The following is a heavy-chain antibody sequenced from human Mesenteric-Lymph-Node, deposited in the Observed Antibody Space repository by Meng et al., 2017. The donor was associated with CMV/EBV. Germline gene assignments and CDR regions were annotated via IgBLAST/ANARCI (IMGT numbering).Heavy chain of an antibody. V-gene: IGHV4-39*07. CDR2: INYSGST. Sequence: SETLSLTCSVSDGSISSSSYYWGWIRQPPGKGLEWIGSINYSGSTDYNPSLKSRVTISVDTSKNQFSLKMSSVTAADTAVYYCARSAWYFYNGMDVWGHGTTVTVSS. CDR1: DGSISSSSYY. CDR3: ARSAWYFYNGMDV. J-gene: IGHJ6*02.